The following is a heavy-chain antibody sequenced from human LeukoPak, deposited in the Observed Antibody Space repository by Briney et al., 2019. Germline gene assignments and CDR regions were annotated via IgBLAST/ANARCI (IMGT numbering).Heavy chain of an antibody. D-gene: IGHD6-6*01. CDR2: ISASSDYI. Sequence: GGSLRLSCAASGFIVSNYAMTWVRQAPGKGLEWVSSISASSDYIYYADSVKGRFTISRDNAKDSLYLQMNSLRAEDTAVYYCAREEGSSSSGIDYWGQGTLVTVSS. CDR1: GFIVSNYA. V-gene: IGHV3-21*04. CDR3: AREEGSSSSGIDY. J-gene: IGHJ4*02.